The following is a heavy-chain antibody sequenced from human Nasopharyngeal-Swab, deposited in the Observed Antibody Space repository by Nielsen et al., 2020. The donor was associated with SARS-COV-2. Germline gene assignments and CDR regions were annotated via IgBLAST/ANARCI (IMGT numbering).Heavy chain of an antibody. J-gene: IGHJ6*02. Sequence: VGSGWPFSSYSMNWVRQAPGKGLEWVSSISSSSSYIYYADSVKGRFTISRDNAKNTLYLQMSSLRAEETAVYYCARSRSAMDVWGQGTTVTVSS. V-gene: IGHV3-21*01. CDR1: GWPFSSYS. CDR3: ARSRSAMDV. CDR2: ISSSSSYI.